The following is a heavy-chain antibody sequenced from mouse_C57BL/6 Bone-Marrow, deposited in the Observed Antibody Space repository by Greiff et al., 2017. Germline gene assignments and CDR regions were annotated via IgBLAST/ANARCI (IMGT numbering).Heavy chain of an antibody. D-gene: IGHD6-1*01. CDR1: GYTFTSYW. Sequence: VKLMESGAELVMPGASVKLSCKASGYTFTSYWMHWVKQRPGQGLEWIGEIDPSDSYTNYNQKFKGKSTLTVDKSSSTAYMQLSSLTSEDSAVYYCARSSLRGFAYWGQGTLVTVSA. CDR2: IDPSDSYT. V-gene: IGHV1-69*01. CDR3: ARSSLRGFAY. J-gene: IGHJ3*01.